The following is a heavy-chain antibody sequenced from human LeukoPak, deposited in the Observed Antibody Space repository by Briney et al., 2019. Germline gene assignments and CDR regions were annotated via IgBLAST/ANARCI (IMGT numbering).Heavy chain of an antibody. CDR1: GGTFSSYA. V-gene: IGHV5-51*01. D-gene: IGHD5-18*01. Sequence: KVSCKASGGTFSSYAISWVRQAPGQGLEWMGIIYPGDPDIRYSPSFQGQVTFSADKSTSTAYLQWSSLKASDTAIYYCARLSAYGYGKMDSWGQGTLVTVSS. CDR2: IYPGDPDI. CDR3: ARLSAYGYGKMDS. J-gene: IGHJ4*02.